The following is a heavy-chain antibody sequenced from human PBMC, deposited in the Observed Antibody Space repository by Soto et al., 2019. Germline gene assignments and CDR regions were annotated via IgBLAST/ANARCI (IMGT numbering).Heavy chain of an antibody. J-gene: IGHJ4*02. D-gene: IGHD6-13*01. CDR2: IYYSGST. V-gene: IGHV4-39*01. CDR1: GGSIITSSYY. Sequence: SETLSLTCTVSGGSIITSSYYWGWIRQPPGKGLEWIGSIYYSGSTYYNPSLKSRVTISVDTSKNQFSLKLSSVTAADTAVYYCARRGSSSWYGYWGQGTLVTVSS. CDR3: ARRGSSSWYGY.